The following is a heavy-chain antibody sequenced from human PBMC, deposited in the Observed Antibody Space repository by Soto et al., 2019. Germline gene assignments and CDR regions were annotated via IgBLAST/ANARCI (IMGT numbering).Heavy chain of an antibody. V-gene: IGHV3-23*01. CDR3: ANSDYRGYLKYYFDY. CDR1: GFTFSSYA. CDR2: ISGSGGST. J-gene: IGHJ4*02. Sequence: PGGSLRLSCAASGFTFSSYAIRRVRQAPGQGLEWVSAISGSGGSTYYADSVKGRFTISRDNSKNTLYLQMNSLRAEDTAVYYCANSDYRGYLKYYFDYPGQGTLVTLPS. D-gene: IGHD5-12*01.